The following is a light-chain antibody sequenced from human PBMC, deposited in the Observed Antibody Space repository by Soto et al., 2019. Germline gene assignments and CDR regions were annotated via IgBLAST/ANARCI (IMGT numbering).Light chain of an antibody. CDR2: EVN. CDR1: SSDVGGYND. CDR3: NSYADSNDLI. Sequence: QSALTQPPSAFGSPGQSVTISCTGSSSDVGGYNDVSWYQQHPGKAPKLLIYEVNKRPSGVPDRISGSKSGNTASLTVSGLQAEDEADYYCNSYADSNDLIFGGGTKLTVL. J-gene: IGLJ2*01. V-gene: IGLV2-8*01.